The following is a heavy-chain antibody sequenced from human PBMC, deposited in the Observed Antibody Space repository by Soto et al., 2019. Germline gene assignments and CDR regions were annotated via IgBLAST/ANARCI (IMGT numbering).Heavy chain of an antibody. Sequence: SETLSLTCAVYGGSFSGYYWSWIRQPPGKGLEWIGEINHSGSTNYNPSLKSRVTISVDTSKNQFCLKLSSVTAADTAVYYCARGRDYDYVWGSYRSSYYFDYWGQGTLVTVSS. D-gene: IGHD3-16*02. V-gene: IGHV4-34*01. J-gene: IGHJ4*02. CDR3: ARGRDYDYVWGSYRSSYYFDY. CDR2: INHSGST. CDR1: GGSFSGYY.